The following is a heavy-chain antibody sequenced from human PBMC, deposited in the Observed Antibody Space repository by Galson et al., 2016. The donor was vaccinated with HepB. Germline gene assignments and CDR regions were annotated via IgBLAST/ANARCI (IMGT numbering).Heavy chain of an antibody. D-gene: IGHD6-19*01. CDR1: GFTFDSYA. CDR3: AKVEGGNGWENKHFGF. V-gene: IGHV3-23*01. J-gene: IGHJ4*02. Sequence: SLRLSCAASGFTFDSYAMVWFRRAPGKGLEWVSSITGLGNDAYYADSVKGRVTMSRDNSKNTLYLQMNSLRVEDTAVYYCAKVEGGNGWENKHFGFWGQGTLVTVSS. CDR2: ITGLGNDA.